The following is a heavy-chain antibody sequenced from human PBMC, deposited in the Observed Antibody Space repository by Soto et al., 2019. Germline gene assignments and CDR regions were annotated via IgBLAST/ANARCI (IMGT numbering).Heavy chain of an antibody. CDR2: IYYSGST. J-gene: IGHJ6*03. V-gene: IGHV4-31*03. CDR1: GGSISSGGHY. Sequence: SETLSLTCIVSGGSISSGGHYWSWIRQHPGKGLEWIGYIYYSGSTYYNPSLKSRATMSVDTSKNQFSLKLSSVTAADTAVYSCARLPPSFYYYVDVWGKGTTVTVSS. CDR3: ARLPPSFYYYVDV.